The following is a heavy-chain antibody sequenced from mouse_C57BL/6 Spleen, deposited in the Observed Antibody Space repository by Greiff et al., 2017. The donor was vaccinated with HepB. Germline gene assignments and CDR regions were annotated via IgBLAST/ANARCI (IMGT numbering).Heavy chain of an antibody. CDR1: GFNIKDYY. D-gene: IGHD1-1*01. Sequence: VQLKQSGAELVRPGASVKLSCTASGFNIKDYYMHWVKQRPEQGLEWIGRIDPEDGDTEYAPKFQGKATMTADTSSNTAYLQLSSLTSEDTAVYYCTLTTVSSWYFDVWGTGTTVTVSS. J-gene: IGHJ1*03. CDR3: TLTTVSSWYFDV. V-gene: IGHV14-1*01. CDR2: IDPEDGDT.